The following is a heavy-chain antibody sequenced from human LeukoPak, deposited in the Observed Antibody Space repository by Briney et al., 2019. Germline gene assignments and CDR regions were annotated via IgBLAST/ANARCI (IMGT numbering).Heavy chain of an antibody. D-gene: IGHD3-22*01. CDR2: ISGSGGST. CDR3: AKDFDSSGYSHYFDY. V-gene: IGHV3-23*01. CDR1: GFTFSSYA. J-gene: IGHJ4*02. Sequence: TGGSLRLSCAASGFTFSSYAMSWVRQAPGKGLEWVSAISGSGGSTYYADSVKGRFTISRDNSKNTLYLQMNSLRAKDTAVYYCAKDFDSSGYSHYFDYWGQGTLVTVSS.